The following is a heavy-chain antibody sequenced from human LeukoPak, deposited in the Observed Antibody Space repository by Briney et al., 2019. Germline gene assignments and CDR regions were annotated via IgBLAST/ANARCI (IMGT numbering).Heavy chain of an antibody. Sequence: GASVKVSCKASGGTFSSCAISWVRQAPGQGLEWMGIINPSGGSTSYAQKFQGRVTMTRDTSTSTVYMELSSLRSEDTAVYYCARVSGIVVYYFDYWGQGTLVTVSS. D-gene: IGHD1-26*01. J-gene: IGHJ4*02. V-gene: IGHV1-46*01. CDR2: INPSGGST. CDR3: ARVSGIVVYYFDY. CDR1: GGTFSSCA.